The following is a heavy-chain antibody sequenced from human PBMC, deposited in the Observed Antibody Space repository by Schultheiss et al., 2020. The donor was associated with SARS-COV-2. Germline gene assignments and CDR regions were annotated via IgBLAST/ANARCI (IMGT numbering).Heavy chain of an antibody. D-gene: IGHD3-22*01. V-gene: IGHV3-21*01. Sequence: GGSLRLSCAASGFTFSSYSMNWVRQAPGKGLEWVSSISSSSSYIYYADSVKGRFTISRDNAKNSLYLQMNSLRAEDTAVYYCARRLTYYYDSSGYPDYWGQGTLVTVSS. CDR3: ARRLTYYYDSSGYPDY. J-gene: IGHJ4*02. CDR1: GFTFSSYS. CDR2: ISSSSSYI.